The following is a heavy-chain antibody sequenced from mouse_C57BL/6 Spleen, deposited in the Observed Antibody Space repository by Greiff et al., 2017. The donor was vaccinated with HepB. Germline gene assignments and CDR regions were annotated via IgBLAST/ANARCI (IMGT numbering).Heavy chain of an antibody. CDR2: IHPNSGST. V-gene: IGHV1-64*01. CDR1: GYTFTSYW. J-gene: IGHJ1*03. Sequence: VQLQQPGAELVKPGASVKLSCKASGYTFTSYWMHWVKQRPGQGLEWIGMIHPNSGSTNYNEKFKSKATLTVDKSSSTAYMQLSSLTSEDSAVYYCARGIYDGYWYFDVWGTGTTVTVSS. D-gene: IGHD2-3*01. CDR3: ARGIYDGYWYFDV.